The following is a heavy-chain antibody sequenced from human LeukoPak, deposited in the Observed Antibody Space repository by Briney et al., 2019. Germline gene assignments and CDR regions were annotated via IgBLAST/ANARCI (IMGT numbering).Heavy chain of an antibody. D-gene: IGHD5-12*01. Sequence: PSETLSLTCAVYGGSFSGYYWSWIRQPPGKGLEWIGEINHSGSTNYNPSLKSRVTISVDTSKNQFSLKLSSVTAADTAVYYCARRRGYSGYVGLRDGRGSGPYYDYWGQGTLVTVSS. V-gene: IGHV4-34*01. J-gene: IGHJ4*02. CDR1: GGSFSGYY. CDR2: INHSGST. CDR3: ARRRGYSGYVGLRDGRGSGPYYDY.